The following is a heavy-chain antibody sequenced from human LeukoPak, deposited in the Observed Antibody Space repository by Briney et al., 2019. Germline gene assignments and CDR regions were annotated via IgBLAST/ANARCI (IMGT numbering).Heavy chain of an antibody. V-gene: IGHV3-23*05. J-gene: IGHJ4*02. CDR2: TFRNSFHS. CDR1: GFTFSRHV. D-gene: IGHD5-18*01. CDR3: EKGEKIGKQPRAYYFDN. Sequence: AGSLPLSCPDSGFTFSRHVMSWVRQAPRKGLEWVSTTFRNSFHSLCVDSVKGRGTVSRDNSKTTLDLQIDNLSVVDTAVYYCEKGEKIGKQPRAYYFDNWGQGTLVTVSS.